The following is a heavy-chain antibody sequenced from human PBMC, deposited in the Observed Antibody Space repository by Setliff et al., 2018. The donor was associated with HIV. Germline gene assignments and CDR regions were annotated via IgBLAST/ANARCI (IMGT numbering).Heavy chain of an antibody. CDR3: GRENPGDY. Sequence: ASETLSLTCTVSGGSXSSSDYYWGWIRQPPGKGLEWMGSIYYTGRSFQNPSLKSRITISVDTSKNQFSLKLSSVTAADTAVYYCGRENPGDYWGQGTLVTVSS. V-gene: IGHV4-39*01. J-gene: IGHJ4*02. CDR2: IYYTGRS. D-gene: IGHD3-10*01. CDR1: GGSXSSSDYY.